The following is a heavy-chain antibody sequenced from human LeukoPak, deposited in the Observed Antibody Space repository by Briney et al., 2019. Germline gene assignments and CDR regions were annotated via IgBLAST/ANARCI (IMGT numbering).Heavy chain of an antibody. J-gene: IGHJ5*02. CDR3: AREGGLGSFDP. CDR1: GFTVRSNY. CDR2: IYSGGST. D-gene: IGHD3-16*01. V-gene: IGHV3-53*01. Sequence: PGGSLRLSCAAPGFTVRSNYMSWVRQAPGKGLEWVSVIYSGGSTYYADSVKGRFTTSRDNSKNTLYLQMNSLRAEDTAVYYCAREGGLGSFDPWGQGTLVTVFS.